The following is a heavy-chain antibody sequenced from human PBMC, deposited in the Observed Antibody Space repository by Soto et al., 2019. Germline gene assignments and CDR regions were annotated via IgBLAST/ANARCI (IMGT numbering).Heavy chain of an antibody. CDR3: ARPSTYYHLDV. V-gene: IGHV5-10-1*01. J-gene: IGHJ6*02. CDR2: IDPSDSLT. D-gene: IGHD3-3*01. Sequence: QVPGKGLEWMGRIDPSDSLTNYSPSFQGHVTMSVNKSINTAYLRWSSLKASDTAMYYCARPSTYYHLDVWGRGSTVSVSS.